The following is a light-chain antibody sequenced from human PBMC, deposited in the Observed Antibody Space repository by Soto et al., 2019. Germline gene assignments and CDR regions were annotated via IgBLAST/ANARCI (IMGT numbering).Light chain of an antibody. CDR1: SSNVGNNF. CDR2: DNS. J-gene: IGLJ2*01. V-gene: IGLV1-51*01. CDR3: ATWDSKLSAVV. Sequence: QAVVTQPPSMSAAPGQTVTISCSGTSSNVGNNFVSWYQQVPGAAPKLLIFDNSQRPSGIPDRFFASKSGTSATLAITGPQPGDEAVYYCATWDSKLSAVVFGAGTKLTVL.